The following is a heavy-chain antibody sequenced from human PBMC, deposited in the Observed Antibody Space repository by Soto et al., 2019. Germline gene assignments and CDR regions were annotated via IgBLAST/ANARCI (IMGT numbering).Heavy chain of an antibody. CDR2: VYPGDSDT. CDR3: ARTPGNAGSMLEEYYFDY. V-gene: IGHV5-51*01. CDR1: GYRFTSYW. D-gene: IGHD3-10*02. J-gene: IGHJ4*02. Sequence: GESLKISCRTSGYRFTSYWIAWVRQMPGKGLEWMGIVYPGDSDTRYSPSFQGQVTISADKSISTAYLQWSSLTASDTAMYYCARTPGNAGSMLEEYYFDYWGQGTLVTVSS.